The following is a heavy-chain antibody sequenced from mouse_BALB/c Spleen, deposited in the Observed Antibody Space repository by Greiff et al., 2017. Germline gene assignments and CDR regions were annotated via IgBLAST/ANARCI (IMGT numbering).Heavy chain of an antibody. Sequence: QVQLKESGPGLVAPSQSLSITCTASGFSLTGYGVNWVRQPPGKGLEWLGMIWGDGSTDYNSALKSRLSISKDNSKSQVFLKMNSLQTDDTARYYCARETGEGLDAMDYWGQGTSVTVSS. CDR3: ARETGEGLDAMDY. D-gene: IGHD4-1*01. J-gene: IGHJ4*01. V-gene: IGHV2-6-7*01. CDR2: IWGDGST. CDR1: GFSLTGYG.